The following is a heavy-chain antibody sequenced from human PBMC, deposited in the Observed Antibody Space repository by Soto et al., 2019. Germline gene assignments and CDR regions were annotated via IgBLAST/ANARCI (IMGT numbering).Heavy chain of an antibody. V-gene: IGHV3-23*01. D-gene: IGHD2-15*01. CDR1: GFTFSSYA. CDR3: AKDPRVVVVAATQDFDY. CDR2: ISGSGGST. J-gene: IGHJ4*02. Sequence: EVQLLESGGGLVQPGGSLRLSCAASGFTFSSYAMSWVRQAPGKGLEWVSAISGSGGSTYYADSVKGRFTISRDNSKNTLYLQMNSLRAEATAVYYCAKDPRVVVVAATQDFDYWGQGTLVTVSS.